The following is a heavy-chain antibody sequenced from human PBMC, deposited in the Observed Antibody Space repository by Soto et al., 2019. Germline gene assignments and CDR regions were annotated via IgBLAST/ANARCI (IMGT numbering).Heavy chain of an antibody. CDR3: ARGLKVGTTIYWYFDL. CDR1: GGSFSGFY. Sequence: QVQLHQWGTELLKPSETLSLTCAVDGGSFSGFYWNWIRQTPGKGLEWIGEIDQSGGRQSGSTNYIPSLASRVIISGDTSKNQMSLTLSSVTAADTALYYCARGLKVGTTIYWYFDLWGRGTLVTVSS. D-gene: IGHD1-26*01. V-gene: IGHV4-34*01. J-gene: IGHJ2*01. CDR2: IDQSGGRQSGST.